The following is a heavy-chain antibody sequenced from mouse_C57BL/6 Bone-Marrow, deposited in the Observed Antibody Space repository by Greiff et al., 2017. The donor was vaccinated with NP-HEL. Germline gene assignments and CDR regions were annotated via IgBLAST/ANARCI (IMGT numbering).Heavy chain of an antibody. D-gene: IGHD1-1*01. J-gene: IGHJ2*01. Sequence: QVQLQQSGAGLVKPGASVKLSCKASGYTFTSYLMHWVKQRPGRGLEWIGRIDPNSGGTKYNEKFKSKATLTVDKPSSTAYMQLNSLTSEDSAVYYGTRYNDGSSSFNYWGEGTALTVSS. CDR1: GYTFTSYL. CDR3: TRYNDGSSSFNY. V-gene: IGHV1-72*01. CDR2: IDPNSGGT.